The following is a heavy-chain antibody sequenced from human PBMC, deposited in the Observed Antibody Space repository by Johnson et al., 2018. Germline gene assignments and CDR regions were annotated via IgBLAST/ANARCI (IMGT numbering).Heavy chain of an antibody. CDR2: ISYDGSNK. J-gene: IGHJ6*03. CDR3: AKDGYDFWSNYYYYMDV. CDR1: GFTFSSYG. D-gene: IGHD3-3*01. V-gene: IGHV3-30*18. Sequence: VQLVESGGGVVQPGRSLRLSCAASGFTFSSYGMHWVRQAPGKGLEWVAVISYDGSNKYYADSVKGRFTISRDNSKNTLYLQMNSLRAEDTAVYYCAKDGYDFWSNYYYYMDVWGKGTTVTVSS.